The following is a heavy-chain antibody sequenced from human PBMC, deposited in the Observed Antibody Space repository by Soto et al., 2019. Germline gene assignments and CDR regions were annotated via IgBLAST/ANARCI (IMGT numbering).Heavy chain of an antibody. D-gene: IGHD3-16*02. J-gene: IGHJ6*02. CDR2: IYHSGST. Sequence: QLQLQESGSGLVKPSQTLSLTCAVSGGSISSGGYSWSWIRKPPGKGLEWIGYIYHSGSTYYNPSLESRVTISVDRSKNQFSLKLSSVTAADTAVYYCARGGVYVSRPVGYGMDVWGQGTTVTVSS. CDR3: ARGGVYVSRPVGYGMDV. CDR1: GGSISSGGYS. V-gene: IGHV4-30-2*01.